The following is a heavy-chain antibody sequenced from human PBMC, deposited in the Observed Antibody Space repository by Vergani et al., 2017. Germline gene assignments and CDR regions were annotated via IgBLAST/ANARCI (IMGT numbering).Heavy chain of an antibody. CDR1: GYTFTSYG. CDR3: ARDMYSSSSNFNGVVDY. J-gene: IGHJ4*02. CDR2: INPNSGGT. V-gene: IGHV1-2*02. Sequence: QVQLVQSGAEVKKPGASVKVSCKASGYTFTSYGISWVRQAPGQGLEWMGWINPNSGGTNYAQKFQGRVTMTRDTSISTAYMELSRLRSDDTAVYYCARDMYSSSSNFNGVVDYWGQGTLVTVSS. D-gene: IGHD6-6*01.